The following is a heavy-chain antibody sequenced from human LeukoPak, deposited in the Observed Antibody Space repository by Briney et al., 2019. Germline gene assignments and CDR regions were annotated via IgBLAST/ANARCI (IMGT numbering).Heavy chain of an antibody. V-gene: IGHV3-48*03. D-gene: IGHD5-18*01. CDR2: ISSSGSTI. Sequence: GGSLRLSCAASGFTFSSYEMNWVRRAPGKGLEWVSYISSSGSTIYYADSVKGRFTISRDNAKNSLYLQMNSLRAEDTAVYYCARGHGGYSYGYKGKFDYWGQGTLVTVSS. CDR1: GFTFSSYE. CDR3: ARGHGGYSYGYKGKFDY. J-gene: IGHJ4*02.